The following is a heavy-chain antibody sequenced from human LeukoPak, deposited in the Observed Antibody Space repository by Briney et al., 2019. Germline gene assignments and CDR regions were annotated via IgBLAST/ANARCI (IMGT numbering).Heavy chain of an antibody. Sequence: GRSLRLSCAASGFTFSSYGMHWVRQASGKGLEWVAVISYDGSNKYYADSVKGRFTISRDNSKNTLYLQMNSLIAEDTAVYYCAKDLSGYDYGEYYFDYWGQGTLVTVSS. CDR1: GFTFSSYG. V-gene: IGHV3-30*18. J-gene: IGHJ4*02. CDR2: ISYDGSNK. D-gene: IGHD5-12*01. CDR3: AKDLSGYDYGEYYFDY.